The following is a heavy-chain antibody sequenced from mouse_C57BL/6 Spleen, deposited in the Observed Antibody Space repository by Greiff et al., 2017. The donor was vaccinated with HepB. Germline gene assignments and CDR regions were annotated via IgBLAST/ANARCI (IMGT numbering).Heavy chain of an antibody. CDR1: GYTFTDYN. CDR2: INPNNGGT. D-gene: IGHD1-1*01. J-gene: IGHJ1*03. V-gene: IGHV1-22*01. CDR3: ASEMGSTTVVATRYFDV. Sequence: EVQLQQSGPELVKPGASVKMSCKASGYTFTDYNMHWVKQSHGKSLEWIGYINPNNGGTSYNQKFKGKATLTVNKSSSTAYMELRSLTSEDSAVYYCASEMGSTTVVATRYFDVWGTGTTVTVSS.